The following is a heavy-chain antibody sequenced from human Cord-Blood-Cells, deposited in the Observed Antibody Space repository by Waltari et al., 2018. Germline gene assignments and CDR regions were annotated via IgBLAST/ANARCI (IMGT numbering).Heavy chain of an antibody. D-gene: IGHD3-3*01. Sequence: QVQLVESGGGVVQPGGSLRLSCAASGFTFSSYAMHWVRQAPGKGLEWVAVISYDGSNKYYADSGKGRFTISRDNSKNTLYLQMNSLGAEDTAVYYCAREGTIFGVVIMKYWGQGTLVTVSS. V-gene: IGHV3-30*04. CDR2: ISYDGSNK. J-gene: IGHJ4*02. CDR1: GFTFSSYA. CDR3: AREGTIFGVVIMKY.